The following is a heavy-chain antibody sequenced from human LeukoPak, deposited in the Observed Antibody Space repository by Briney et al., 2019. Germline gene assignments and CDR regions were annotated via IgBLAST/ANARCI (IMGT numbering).Heavy chain of an antibody. J-gene: IGHJ4*02. CDR2: ISGSGGST. CDR1: GFTFSSYG. CDR3: AKDLVEWEPRAFGY. D-gene: IGHD1-26*01. Sequence: QTGGSLRLSCAASGFTFSSYGMSWVRQAPGKGLEWVSAISGSGGSTYYADSVKGRFTISRDNSKNTLYLQMNSLRAEDTAVYYCAKDLVEWEPRAFGYWGQGTLVTVSS. V-gene: IGHV3-23*01.